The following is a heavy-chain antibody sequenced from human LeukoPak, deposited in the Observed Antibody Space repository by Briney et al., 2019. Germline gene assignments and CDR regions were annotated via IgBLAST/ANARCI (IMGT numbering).Heavy chain of an antibody. J-gene: IGHJ4*02. CDR3: ARAFFVGAAGTFDY. D-gene: IGHD6-13*01. V-gene: IGHV6-1*01. CDR1: GDSFSSNSAA. Sequence: QTLSLTCAISGDSFSSNSAAWNWIRQSPSRGLEWLGRTYYRSKCYNDYAVSVKSRITINPDTSKNQFSLQLNSVTPEDTAVYYCARAFFVGAAGTFDYWDQGTLVTVSS. CDR2: TYYRSKCYN.